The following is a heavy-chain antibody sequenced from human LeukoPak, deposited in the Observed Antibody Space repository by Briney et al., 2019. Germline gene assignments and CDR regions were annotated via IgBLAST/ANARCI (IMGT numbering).Heavy chain of an antibody. Sequence: GAPVKVSCKASGYTFTSYGISWVRQAPGQRLECIGWISAYNGNTNYAQKLQGRVTTTTDTSTSTAYMELRSLRFDDTAVYYCAKGYYYDSMIDAFDIWGQGTMVTVSS. CDR1: GYTFTSYG. V-gene: IGHV1-18*01. CDR3: AKGYYYDSMIDAFDI. J-gene: IGHJ3*02. CDR2: ISAYNGNT. D-gene: IGHD3-22*01.